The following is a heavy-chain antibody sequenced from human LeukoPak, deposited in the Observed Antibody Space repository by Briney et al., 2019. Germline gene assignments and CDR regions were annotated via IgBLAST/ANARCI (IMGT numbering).Heavy chain of an antibody. CDR2: IYHGGST. CDR3: ARYSSSGKGDY. J-gene: IGHJ4*01. D-gene: IGHD6-13*01. V-gene: IGHV4-38-2*01. CDR1: GYSISSGYY. Sequence: SETLSLTCSVSGYSISSGYYWGWIRQPPGKGLEWIGNIYHGGSTYYNSSLKSRVTMSVDTSKNQFSLQLSSVTAADTAVYYCARYSSSGKGDYWGQEPWSPSPQ.